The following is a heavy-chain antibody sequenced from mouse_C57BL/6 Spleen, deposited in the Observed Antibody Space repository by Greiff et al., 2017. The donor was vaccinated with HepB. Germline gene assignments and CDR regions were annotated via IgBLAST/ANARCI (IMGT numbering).Heavy chain of an antibody. CDR3: ARYSNYDAMDY. Sequence: EVQGVESGGGLVKPGGSLKLSCAASGFTFSSYAMSWVRQTPEKRLEWVATISDGGSYTYYPDNVKGRFTISRANAKNNLYLQMSHLKSEDTAMYYCARYSNYDAMDYWGQGTSVTVSS. D-gene: IGHD2-5*01. J-gene: IGHJ4*01. V-gene: IGHV5-4*01. CDR2: ISDGGSYT. CDR1: GFTFSSYA.